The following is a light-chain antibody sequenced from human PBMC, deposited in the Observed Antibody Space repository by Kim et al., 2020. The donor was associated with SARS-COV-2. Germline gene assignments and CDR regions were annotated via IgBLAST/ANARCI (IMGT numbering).Light chain of an antibody. CDR2: AAS. J-gene: IGKJ5*01. V-gene: IGKV1-39*01. Sequence: DFQVTQSPSSLSASVGDRVTITCRASQSINNFLNWYQQKPGKAPRLLIYAASTLQTGVPSRFSGSGSGTHFTLTIDNLQPEDFATYYCQQSFHTPPITFGQGTRLEIK. CDR1: QSINNF. CDR3: QQSFHTPPIT.